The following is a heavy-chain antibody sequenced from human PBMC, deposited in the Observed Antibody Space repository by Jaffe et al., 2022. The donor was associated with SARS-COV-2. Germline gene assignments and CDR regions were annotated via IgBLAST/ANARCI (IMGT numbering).Heavy chain of an antibody. V-gene: IGHV3-23*04. CDR3: VKIKIPRVLRPADFDY. J-gene: IGHJ4*02. CDR1: AFTFSSYA. CDR2: ISGSGGNM. Sequence: EVELVESGGGLVQPGGSLRLSCAASAFTFSSYAMSWVRQAPGKGLEWVSVISGSGGNMYYADSVKGRFTISRDNSENTLYLQMNSLRAEDTAVYFCVKIKIPRVLRPADFDYWGQGTLVTVSS. D-gene: IGHD2-8*01.